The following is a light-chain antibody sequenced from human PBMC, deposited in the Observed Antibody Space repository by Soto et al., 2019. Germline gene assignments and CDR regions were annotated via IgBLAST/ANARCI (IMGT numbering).Light chain of an antibody. V-gene: IGKV1-5*03. Sequence: DIQMTQSPFTLSASVGDRVTITCRASQSISRWLAWYQHKPGKAPKLLIYRASSLESGVPSRFSGSGSGTEFTLTISRLQSDDSATYYCQQYQTWTFGQGTKVEIK. CDR2: RAS. CDR1: QSISRW. J-gene: IGKJ1*01. CDR3: QQYQTWT.